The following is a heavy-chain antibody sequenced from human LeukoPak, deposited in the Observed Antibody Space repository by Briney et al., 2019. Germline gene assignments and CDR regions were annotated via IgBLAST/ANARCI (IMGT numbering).Heavy chain of an antibody. CDR1: GSTFNYYA. Sequence: PGGSLRLSCATSGSTFNYYAMSWVRQAPGKGLEWVSSISDNEGRTYYTDSVKGRFTISRDNTKNTVYLQMHNLRADDTAVYFCARHDSFIPYWGQGALVTVSS. CDR3: ARHDSFIPY. D-gene: IGHD5-18*01. J-gene: IGHJ4*02. CDR2: ISDNEGRT. V-gene: IGHV3-23*01.